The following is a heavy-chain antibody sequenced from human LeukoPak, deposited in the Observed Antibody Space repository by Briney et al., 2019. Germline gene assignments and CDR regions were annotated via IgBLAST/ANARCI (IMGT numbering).Heavy chain of an antibody. CDR2: IYHSGST. Sequence: SETLSLTCAVSGYSISSGYYWGWIRQPPGKGLEWIGSIYHSGSTYYNPSLKSRVTISVDTSKNQFSLELSSVTAADTAVYYCARYLGATTDYWGQGTLVTVSS. J-gene: IGHJ4*02. CDR3: ARYLGATTDY. CDR1: GYSISSGYY. D-gene: IGHD1-26*01. V-gene: IGHV4-38-2*01.